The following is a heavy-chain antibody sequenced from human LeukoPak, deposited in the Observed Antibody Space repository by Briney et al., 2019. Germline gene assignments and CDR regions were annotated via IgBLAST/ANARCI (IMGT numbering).Heavy chain of an antibody. V-gene: IGHV7-4-1*02. CDR1: GYSFTNYA. J-gene: IGHJ4*02. D-gene: IGHD3-22*01. CDR2: INTNTGNP. CDR3: ARYYYDSSGYCADY. Sequence: GASVKVSCKASGYSFTNYAMNWVRQAPGQGLELMGWINTNTGNPTYAQGFTGRFVFSLDTSVSTAYLQISSLKAEDTAVYYCARYYYDSSGYCADYWGQGTLVTVSS.